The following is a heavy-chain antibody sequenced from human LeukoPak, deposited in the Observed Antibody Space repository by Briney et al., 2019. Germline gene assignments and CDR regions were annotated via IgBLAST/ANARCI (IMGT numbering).Heavy chain of an antibody. D-gene: IGHD3-22*01. J-gene: IGHJ4*02. Sequence: SETLSLTCTVSGDSVSGISFYWSWIRQPPGKGLQYIGYIQYSGSTNYNPSLKSRVTISVDTSKNQFSLKLSSVTTADTAVYYCARYYDRSGYWSTPHFDYWGQGTLVTVSS. CDR3: ARYYDRSGYWSTPHFDY. V-gene: IGHV4-61*01. CDR2: IQYSGST. CDR1: GDSVSGISFY.